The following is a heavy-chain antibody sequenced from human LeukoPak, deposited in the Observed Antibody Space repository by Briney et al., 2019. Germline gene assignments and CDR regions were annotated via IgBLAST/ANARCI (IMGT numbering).Heavy chain of an antibody. Sequence: SETLSLTCAVYGGSFSGYYWSWIRQPPGKGLEWIGEINHSGSTNYNPSLKSRVTISVDTSKNQFSLKLSSVTAADTAVYYCARGQYRVIGLNWGQGTLVTVSS. V-gene: IGHV4-34*01. CDR2: INHSGST. CDR3: ARGQYRVIGLN. J-gene: IGHJ4*02. D-gene: IGHD3-16*02. CDR1: GGSFSGYY.